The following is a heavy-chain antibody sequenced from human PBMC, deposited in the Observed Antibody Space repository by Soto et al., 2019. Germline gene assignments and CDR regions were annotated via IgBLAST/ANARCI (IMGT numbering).Heavy chain of an antibody. CDR2: INHSGST. J-gene: IGHJ4*02. CDR1: GGSFSGYY. CDR3: ARLGYCSSTSYSRAFDY. Sequence: SETLSLTCAVYGGSFSGYYWSWIRQPPGKGLEWIGEINHSGSTNYNPSLKSRVTISVDTSKNQFSLKLSSVTAADTAVYYCARLGYCSSTSYSRAFDYWGQGTLVTVSS. D-gene: IGHD2-2*01. V-gene: IGHV4-34*01.